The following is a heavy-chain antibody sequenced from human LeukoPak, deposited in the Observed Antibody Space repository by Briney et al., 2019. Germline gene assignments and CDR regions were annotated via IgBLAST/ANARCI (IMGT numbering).Heavy chain of an antibody. J-gene: IGHJ4*02. Sequence: GGSLRLSCVASGFTFSNYWMSWVRQAPGKGLEWVANIKQDGSEKYYVDPVKGRFTISRDNAKNSLYLQMNSLRAEDTAVYYCARESYGDLDYWGQGTLVTVSS. CDR1: GFTFSNYW. CDR2: IKQDGSEK. V-gene: IGHV3-7*01. D-gene: IGHD4-17*01. CDR3: ARESYGDLDY.